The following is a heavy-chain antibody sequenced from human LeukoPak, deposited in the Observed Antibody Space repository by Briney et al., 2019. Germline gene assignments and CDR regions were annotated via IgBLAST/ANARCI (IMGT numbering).Heavy chain of an antibody. CDR2: TYYRAKWYK. Sequence: SQTLSLTCAISGDSVSSNSAAWDWIRQSPSRGLEWLGRTYYRAKWYKDYAVSGKSRITINPDTSKNQFSLQLNSVTPEDTAVYYCARDLDWIFDYWGQGTLVTVSS. D-gene: IGHD1-1*01. J-gene: IGHJ4*02. CDR1: GDSVSSNSAA. CDR3: ARDLDWIFDY. V-gene: IGHV6-1*01.